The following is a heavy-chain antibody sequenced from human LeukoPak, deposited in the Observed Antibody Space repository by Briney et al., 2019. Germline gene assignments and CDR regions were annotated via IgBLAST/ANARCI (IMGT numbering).Heavy chain of an antibody. CDR3: AHRHSTYYFDD. V-gene: IGHV2-5*02. Sequence: SGPTLVNPTQALTLTCTFSGFSLSASGVGVGWIRQPPGKALEWLALIYWDDDKRYSPSLKSRLTITKDTSKNKVVLTMTNMDPVDTATKHCAHRHSTYYFDDCSQGTLVTVSS. CDR1: GFSLSASGVG. J-gene: IGHJ4*02. CDR2: IYWDDDK.